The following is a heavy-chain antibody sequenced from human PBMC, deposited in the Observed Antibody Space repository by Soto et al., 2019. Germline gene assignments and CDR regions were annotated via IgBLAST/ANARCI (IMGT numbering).Heavy chain of an antibody. Sequence: GGSLRLSCAASGFTFTNFAMRWVRQAPGKGLEWVSAISGSVGSTYYADSVKGRFTITRDNSKNTLYLQMNSLRAEDTAVYYCAKAGGAAGTVDYFDYWGQGTLVTVSS. V-gene: IGHV3-23*01. D-gene: IGHD6-13*01. J-gene: IGHJ4*02. CDR2: ISGSVGST. CDR1: GFTFTNFA. CDR3: AKAGGAAGTVDYFDY.